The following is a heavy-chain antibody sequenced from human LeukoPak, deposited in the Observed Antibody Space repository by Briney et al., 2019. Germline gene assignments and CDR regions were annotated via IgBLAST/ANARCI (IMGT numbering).Heavy chain of an antibody. CDR3: ARTHLYYGMDV. J-gene: IGHJ6*02. Sequence: SETLSLTCTVSGGSISSSSYYWGWIRQPPGKGLEWIGSIYYSGSTNYNPSLKSRVRISVDTSKNQFSLKLTSVTAADTAVYYCARTHLYYGMDVWGQGTTVTVSS. CDR2: IYYSGST. CDR1: GGSISSSSYY. V-gene: IGHV4-39*01.